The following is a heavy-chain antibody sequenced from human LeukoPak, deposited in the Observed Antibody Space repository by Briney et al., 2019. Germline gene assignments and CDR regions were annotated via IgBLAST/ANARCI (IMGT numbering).Heavy chain of an antibody. CDR1: GFTFISYW. D-gene: IGHD2-15*01. CDR2: INGGGGNT. Sequence: GGYLRLSCASSGFTFISYWMNWARQAPGEGLELVSAINGGGGNTYYADSVKGRFTISRDNSKNMVYLQMNSLRADDTAVYYCAKSVVVITFRFDDWGQGALVTVSS. V-gene: IGHV3-23*01. CDR3: AKSVVVITFRFDD. J-gene: IGHJ4*02.